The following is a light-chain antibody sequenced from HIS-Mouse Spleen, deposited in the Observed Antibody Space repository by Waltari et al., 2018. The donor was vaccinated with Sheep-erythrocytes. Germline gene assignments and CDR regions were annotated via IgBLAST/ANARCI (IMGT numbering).Light chain of an antibody. Sequence: QSALTQPASVSGSPGQSITISCTGTSSDVGSYNLVSWYQQHPGKAPKLMIYEGSKRPSGVSNRFSGSQSRNTASLTISGLQAEDEADYYCCSYAGSSTPWVFVGGTKLTVL. CDR1: SSDVGSYNL. CDR3: CSYAGSSTPWV. V-gene: IGLV2-23*01. J-gene: IGLJ3*02. CDR2: EGS.